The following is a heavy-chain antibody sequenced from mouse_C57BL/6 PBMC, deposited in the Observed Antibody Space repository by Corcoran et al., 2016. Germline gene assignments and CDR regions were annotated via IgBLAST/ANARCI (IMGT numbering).Heavy chain of an antibody. CDR2: INPYNGGT. V-gene: IGHV1-19*01. CDR1: GYTFTDYY. Sequence: EVQLQQSGPVLVKPGASVKMSCKASGYTFTDYYMNWVKQSHGKSLEWIGVINPYNGGTSYNQKFKCKATLTVDKSYSTAYMALNSLTSEESAVYYCAARPDYYCSSYYAMDYWSQGISVTVSP. CDR3: AARPDYYCSSYYAMDY. D-gene: IGHD1-1*01. J-gene: IGHJ4*01.